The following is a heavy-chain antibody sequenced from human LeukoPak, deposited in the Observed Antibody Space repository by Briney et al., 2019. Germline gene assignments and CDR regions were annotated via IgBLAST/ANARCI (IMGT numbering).Heavy chain of an antibody. CDR3: ARGAYCGGDCYTSPLYNWFDP. V-gene: IGHV5-51*01. D-gene: IGHD2-21*02. CDR2: IYPGDSVT. Sequence: GESLKISCKGSGYSFTSYRIGWVRQMPGKGLEWMGIIYPGDSVTRYSPSFQGQVTISADKSISTAYLQWSSLKASDTAMYYCARGAYCGGDCYTSPLYNWFDPWGQGTLVTVSS. J-gene: IGHJ5*02. CDR1: GYSFTSYR.